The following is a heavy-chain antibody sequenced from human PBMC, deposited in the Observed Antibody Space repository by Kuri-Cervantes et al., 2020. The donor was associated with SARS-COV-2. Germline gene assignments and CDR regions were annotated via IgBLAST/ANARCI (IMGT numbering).Heavy chain of an antibody. CDR3: ARDRAYSSSEYNWFDP. V-gene: IGHV3-9*01. D-gene: IGHD6-6*01. CDR2: ISWNSGSI. Sequence: SLKISCAASGFTFDDYAMHWVRQAPGKGLEWVPGISWNSGSIGYADSVKGRFTISRDNAKNSLYLQMNSLRAEDTAVYYCARDRAYSSSEYNWFDPWGQGTLVTVSS. J-gene: IGHJ5*02. CDR1: GFTFDDYA.